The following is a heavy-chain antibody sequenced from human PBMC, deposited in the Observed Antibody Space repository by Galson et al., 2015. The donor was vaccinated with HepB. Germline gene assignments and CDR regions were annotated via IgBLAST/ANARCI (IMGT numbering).Heavy chain of an antibody. J-gene: IGHJ4*02. Sequence: SLRLSCAASGFTFSSYAMHWVRQAPGKGLEWVAVISYDGSNKYYADSVKGRFTISRDNSKNTLYLQMNSLRAEDTAVYYCARASLAAGTGLGSRRNPPPNAPDYWGQGTLVTVSS. D-gene: IGHD6-13*01. CDR1: GFTFSSYA. CDR2: ISYDGSNK. V-gene: IGHV3-30-3*01. CDR3: ARASLAAGTGLGSRRNPPPNAPDY.